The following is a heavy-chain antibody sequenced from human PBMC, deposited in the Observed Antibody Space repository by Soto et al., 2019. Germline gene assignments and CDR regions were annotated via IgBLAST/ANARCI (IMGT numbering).Heavy chain of an antibody. J-gene: IGHJ6*03. CDR3: ARHRDIVVVPPDYYYMDV. Sequence: QVQLQESGPGLVKPSETLSLTCTVSGGSISSYYWSWIRQPPGKGLEWIGYIYYSGSTNYNPSLKSRVTISVDTSKNQFSLKLSSVTAADTAVYYCARHRDIVVVPPDYYYMDVWGKGTTVTVSS. CDR1: GGSISSYY. V-gene: IGHV4-59*08. D-gene: IGHD2-2*01. CDR2: IYYSGST.